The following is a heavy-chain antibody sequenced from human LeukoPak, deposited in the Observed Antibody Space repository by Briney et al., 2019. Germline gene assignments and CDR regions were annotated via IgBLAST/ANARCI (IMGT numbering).Heavy chain of an antibody. CDR2: IYYSGST. CDR3: ARPPSGIEQQLVGGEYFQH. Sequence: PSETLSLTCTVSGGSISTYYWGWIRQPPGKGLEWIGSIYYSGSTYYNPSLKSRVTISVDTSKNQFSLKLSSVTAADTAVYYCARPPSGIEQQLVGGEYFQHWGQGTLVTVSS. V-gene: IGHV4-39*07. J-gene: IGHJ1*01. D-gene: IGHD6-13*01. CDR1: GGSISTYY.